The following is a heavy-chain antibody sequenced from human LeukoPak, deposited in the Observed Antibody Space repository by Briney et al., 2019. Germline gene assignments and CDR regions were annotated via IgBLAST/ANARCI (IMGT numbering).Heavy chain of an antibody. CDR2: ISGTTGRT. CDR3: ARGVRGGYNWGNSDAFDI. V-gene: IGHV3-23*01. CDR1: GFTFSDYA. D-gene: IGHD5-24*01. J-gene: IGHJ3*02. Sequence: GGSLRLSCAASGFTFSDYAMTWVRQAPGEGLEWVSSISGTTGRTYYADSVKGRFTISRDNSKSSLYLLMNSLRADDTAVYYCARGVRGGYNWGNSDAFDIWGQGTMVTVSS.